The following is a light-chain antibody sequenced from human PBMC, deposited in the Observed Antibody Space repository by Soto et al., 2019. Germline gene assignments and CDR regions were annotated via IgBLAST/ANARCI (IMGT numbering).Light chain of an antibody. CDR2: DAY. Sequence: EVALTQSTVTLSLSPGERATLSCRASQSFRGLLAWYQQKPGQAPRLLIYDAYNRATGIQPRFSGSGSGTDFTLTISSLEPEDSAVYYCQPRHMWPITFGQGTRLEIK. CDR1: QSFRGL. CDR3: QPRHMWPIT. V-gene: IGKV3-11*01. J-gene: IGKJ5*01.